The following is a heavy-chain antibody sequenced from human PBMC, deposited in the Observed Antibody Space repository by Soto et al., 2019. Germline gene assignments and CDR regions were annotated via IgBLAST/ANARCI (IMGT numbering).Heavy chain of an antibody. CDR3: ARDDTYEGTVTTIDY. V-gene: IGHV1-18*01. CDR2: ISAYNGNT. CDR1: GYTFTSYG. D-gene: IGHD4-17*01. Sequence: QVQLVQSGAEVKKPGASVKVSCKASGYTFTSYGISWVRQAPGQGLEWMGWISAYNGNTNYAQKLQGRVTMTTDTSTSTAYMELRSLRSDDTTVYYCARDDTYEGTVTTIDYWGQGTLVTVSS. J-gene: IGHJ4*02.